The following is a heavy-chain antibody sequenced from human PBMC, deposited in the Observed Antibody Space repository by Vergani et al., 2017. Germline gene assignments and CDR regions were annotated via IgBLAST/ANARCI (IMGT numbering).Heavy chain of an antibody. CDR3: AKKGGSLYYYGVDV. CDR2: IRYDGSNP. J-gene: IGHJ6*02. Sequence: QEQLLQSGGGVVQPGGSLTLSCIGSGYTFGHFDMHWVRQAPGKGLAWVAFIRYDGSNPQYIGSVKGRFTISRDNSKDTLFLQMNGLSPEDTGTYFCAKKGGSLYYYGVDVWGQGTTITVSS. V-gene: IGHV3-30*02. CDR1: GYTFGHFD. D-gene: IGHD1-26*01.